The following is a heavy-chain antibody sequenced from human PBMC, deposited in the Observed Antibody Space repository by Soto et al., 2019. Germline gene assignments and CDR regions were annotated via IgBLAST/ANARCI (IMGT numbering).Heavy chain of an antibody. D-gene: IGHD5-18*01. CDR1: GFTVSSNY. J-gene: IGHJ4*02. CDR3: ARGIPRGYSYGSYYFDY. Sequence: GGSLRLSCAASGFTVSSNYMTWVRQAPGKGLEWVSVIYSGGRTYYADSVKGRFTISRDNSKNTLYLQMNSLRAEDTAVYYCARGIPRGYSYGSYYFDYWGQGTLVTVPS. V-gene: IGHV3-53*01. CDR2: IYSGGRT.